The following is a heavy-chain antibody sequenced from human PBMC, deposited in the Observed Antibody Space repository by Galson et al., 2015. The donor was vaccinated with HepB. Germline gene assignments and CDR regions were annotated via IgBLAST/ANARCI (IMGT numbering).Heavy chain of an antibody. CDR3: ARAKYQMSLWGY. V-gene: IGHV3-30-3*01. D-gene: IGHD2-21*01. Sequence: SLRLSCAASGFTFSSYAMSWVRQAPGKGLEWVAIISYDGSNKYYADSVKGRFTISRDNSKNTLYLQMNSLRNEETAVYYCARAKYQMSLWGYWGQGTLSPSPQ. CDR2: ISYDGSNK. CDR1: GFTFSSYA. J-gene: IGHJ4*02.